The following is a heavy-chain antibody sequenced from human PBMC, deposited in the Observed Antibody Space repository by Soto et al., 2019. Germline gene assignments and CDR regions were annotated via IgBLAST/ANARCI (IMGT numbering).Heavy chain of an antibody. CDR2: ILHDGRDK. D-gene: IGHD3-22*01. J-gene: IGHJ4*02. V-gene: IGHV3-30*18. CDR3: AKGRMKYYESSGYYSAFDY. Sequence: GGSLRLSCAASTFTFTNYAMHWVRQAPGKGLEWVAIILHDGRDKYYADSVKGRFTISRDNSDNTLHLQMDSLRVEDTAVYYCAKGRMKYYESSGYYSAFDYWGQGTLVTVSS. CDR1: TFTFTNYA.